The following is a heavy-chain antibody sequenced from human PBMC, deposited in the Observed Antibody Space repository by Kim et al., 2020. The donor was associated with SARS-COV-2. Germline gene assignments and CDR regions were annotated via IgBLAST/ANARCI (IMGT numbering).Heavy chain of an antibody. CDR2: IKEDGSER. CDR3: VRGQG. CDR1: GFTFRRHW. J-gene: IGHJ4*02. V-gene: IGHV3-7*01. Sequence: GGSLRLSCTASGFTFRRHWMSWVRQAPGKGLEWVANIKEDGSERDYVDSVKGRFTISRDNADNSLYLQMNSLRAEDTAVYYCVRGQGWGQGTLVTVSS.